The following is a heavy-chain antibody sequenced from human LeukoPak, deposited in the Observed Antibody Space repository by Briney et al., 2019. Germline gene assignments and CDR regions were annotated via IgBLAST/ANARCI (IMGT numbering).Heavy chain of an antibody. Sequence: GGTLRLSCAASDFIFRAFGMNCVRPAPGKGLVWVSHVNFDGSSTSYADSVKGRFTISRDNARNTLYLQMNSLRVEDTAVYYCARGVDYGLDVWGQGTTVTVSS. V-gene: IGHV3-74*01. CDR2: VNFDGSST. J-gene: IGHJ6*02. D-gene: IGHD2-15*01. CDR3: ARGVDYGLDV. CDR1: DFIFRAFG.